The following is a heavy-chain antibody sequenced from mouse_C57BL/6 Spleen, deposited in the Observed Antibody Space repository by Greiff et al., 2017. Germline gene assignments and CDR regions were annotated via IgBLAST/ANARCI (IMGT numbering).Heavy chain of an antibody. CDR1: GFNIKDDY. V-gene: IGHV14-4*01. CDR2: IDPENGDT. CDR3: TTEEVIITTVVGGAMDY. D-gene: IGHD1-1*01. J-gene: IGHJ4*01. Sequence: EVQLQQSGAELVRPGASVKLSCTASGFNIKDDYMHWVKQRPEQGLEWIGWIDPENGDTEYASKFQGKATITADTSSNTAYLQLSSLTSEDTAVYYCTTEEVIITTVVGGAMDYWGQGTSVTVSS.